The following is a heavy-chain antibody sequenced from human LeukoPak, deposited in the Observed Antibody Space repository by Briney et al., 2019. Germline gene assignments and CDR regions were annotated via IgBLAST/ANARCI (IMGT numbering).Heavy chain of an antibody. CDR2: ISDDGKYI. Sequence: PGGSLRLSCAASGFTFSRYSMNWVRQAPGKGLEWVSSISDDGKYIYYADSVKGRFSISRDNAKSSLYLQMNSLRAEDTAVYYCARGEEYLGQGRPFDIWGQGTMVTVSS. J-gene: IGHJ3*02. V-gene: IGHV3-21*01. CDR1: GFTFSRYS. CDR3: ARGEEYLGQGRPFDI. D-gene: IGHD3-16*01.